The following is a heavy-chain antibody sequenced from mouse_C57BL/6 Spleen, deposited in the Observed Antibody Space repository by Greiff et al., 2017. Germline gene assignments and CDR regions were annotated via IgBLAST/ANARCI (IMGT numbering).Heavy chain of an antibody. CDR3: ARDSSGYVRAMDY. V-gene: IGHV1-80*01. D-gene: IGHD3-2*02. CDR1: GYAFSSYW. Sequence: VKLQQSGAELVKPGASVKISCKASGYAFSSYWMNWVKQRPGKGLEWIGQIYPGDGDTNYNGKFKGKATLTADKSSSAAYMQLSSLTSEDSAVYFCARDSSGYVRAMDYWGQGTSVTVSS. CDR2: IYPGDGDT. J-gene: IGHJ4*01.